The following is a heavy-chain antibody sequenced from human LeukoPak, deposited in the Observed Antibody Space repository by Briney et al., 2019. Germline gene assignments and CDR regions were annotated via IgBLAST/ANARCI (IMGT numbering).Heavy chain of an antibody. V-gene: IGHV1-2*06. D-gene: IGHD1-26*01. CDR1: GGTFSSYA. CDR2: INPNSGGT. CDR3: ARASGSSDLNY. J-gene: IGHJ4*02. Sequence: ASVKVSCKASGGTFSSYAISWVRQAPGQGLEWMGRINPNSGGTNYAQKFQGRATMTRDTSISTAYMELTRLRSDDTAVYSCARASGSSDLNYWGQGTLVTVSS.